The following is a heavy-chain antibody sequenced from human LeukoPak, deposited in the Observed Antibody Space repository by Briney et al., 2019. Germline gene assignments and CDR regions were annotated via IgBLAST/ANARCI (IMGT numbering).Heavy chain of an antibody. D-gene: IGHD6-13*01. CDR3: AKDRVTAAGYYFDY. V-gene: IGHV3-30*18. Sequence: GGSLRLSCAASGFTLSNYGMHWVRQAPGKGLEWVSVISFDGSAKYYADSVKGRFTISRDNSKNTLYLQMTSLRAEDTAVYYCAKDRVTAAGYYFDYWGQGTLVTVSS. J-gene: IGHJ4*02. CDR1: GFTLSNYG. CDR2: ISFDGSAK.